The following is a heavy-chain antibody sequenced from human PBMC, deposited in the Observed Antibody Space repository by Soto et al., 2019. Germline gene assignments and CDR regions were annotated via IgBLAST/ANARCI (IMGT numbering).Heavy chain of an antibody. D-gene: IGHD1-1*01. V-gene: IGHV3-23*01. Sequence: EVQLLESGGGLVQPGGSLRLSCAAYEFTFNKYAMNWVRQAPGKGLEWVSTITGSGGSTYYADSVKGRFTISRDNSKNTLYLQMNSLRAEDTAVYYCAKQLGAHFDYWGQGTLVTVSS. CDR1: EFTFNKYA. CDR2: ITGSGGST. CDR3: AKQLGAHFDY. J-gene: IGHJ4*02.